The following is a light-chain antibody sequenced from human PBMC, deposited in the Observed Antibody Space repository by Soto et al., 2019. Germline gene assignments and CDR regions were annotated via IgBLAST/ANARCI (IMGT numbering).Light chain of an antibody. CDR2: KAS. J-gene: IGKJ2*01. CDR1: QSLGGW. CDR3: QQYRTYLYT. Sequence: DIKMTQSPSSLFASVGDRVTITCRASQSLGGWLAWYQQKPGEAPKLLIYKASTLENGVPSRFSGSGSGTEFPLTIRRLQPDDSATYFCQQYRTYLYTFGQGTKLEI. V-gene: IGKV1-5*03.